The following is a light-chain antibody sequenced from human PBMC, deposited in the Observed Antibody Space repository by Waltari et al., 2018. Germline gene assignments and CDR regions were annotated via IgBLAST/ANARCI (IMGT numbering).Light chain of an antibody. CDR2: WAS. CDR3: QQYYGSPLT. J-gene: IGKJ4*01. CDR1: QSVLSSSNNQNY. Sequence: DIVMTQSPDSLAVSLGERATIHCKSSQSVLSSSNNQNYLAWYQQKPRQPPKLLIYWASTRESGVPDRFSGSGSGTDFTLTISSLQAEDVAVYYCQQYYGSPLTFGGGTKVEIK. V-gene: IGKV4-1*01.